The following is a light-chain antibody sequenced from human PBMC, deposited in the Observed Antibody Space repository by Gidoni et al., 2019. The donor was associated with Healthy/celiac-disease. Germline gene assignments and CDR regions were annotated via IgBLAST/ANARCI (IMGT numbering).Light chain of an antibody. CDR1: QSISSY. J-gene: IGKJ4*01. Sequence: DIQMTQSPSSLSASVGNRVTITCRARQSISSYLNWYQQKPGKAPKLLIYAASSLQSGVPSRFSGSGSGTDFTLTISSLQPEDFATYYCQQSYSTPLTFGGGTXVEIK. CDR3: QQSYSTPLT. CDR2: AAS. V-gene: IGKV1-39*01.